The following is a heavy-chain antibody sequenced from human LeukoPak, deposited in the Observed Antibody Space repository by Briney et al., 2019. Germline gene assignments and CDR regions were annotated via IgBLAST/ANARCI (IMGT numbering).Heavy chain of an antibody. D-gene: IGHD3-22*01. J-gene: IGHJ3*02. CDR1: GGSISSSNW. V-gene: IGHV4-4*02. CDR2: IYHSGST. Sequence: SGTLSLTCAVSGGSISSSNWWSWVRQPPGKGLEWIGEIYHSGSTNYNPSLKSRITISVDTSKNQLSLKLSSVTAAVTAVYYCARDSDYYDSSGYRHHAFDIWGQGTMVTVSS. CDR3: ARDSDYYDSSGYRHHAFDI.